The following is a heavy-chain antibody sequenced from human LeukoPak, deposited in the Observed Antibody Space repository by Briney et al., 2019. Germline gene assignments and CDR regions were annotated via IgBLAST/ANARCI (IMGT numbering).Heavy chain of an antibody. CDR2: FDPEQGKT. V-gene: IGHV1-24*01. D-gene: IGHD3-10*01. CDR1: GYSLTELS. J-gene: IGHJ2*01. Sequence: ASVKVSCKVSGYSLTELSMHWVRQAPGKGLEWMGGFDPEQGKTIYAQKFQGRLTLTEDTSTDTVYMDLSSLRYEDTAVYFCATEGRGASYWYFDLWGRGTLVTVSS. CDR3: ATEGRGASYWYFDL.